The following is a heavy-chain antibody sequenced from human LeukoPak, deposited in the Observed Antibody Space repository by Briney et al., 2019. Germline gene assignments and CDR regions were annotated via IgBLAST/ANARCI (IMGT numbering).Heavy chain of an antibody. D-gene: IGHD5-12*01. CDR2: IIPIFGTA. J-gene: IGHJ3*02. CDR3: SLNQERGYSGYEHAFDI. CDR1: GGTFSSYA. V-gene: IGHV1-69*01. Sequence: GASVKVSCKASGGTFSSYAISWVRQAPGQGLEWMGGIIPIFGTANYAQKFQGRVTITADESTSTAYMELSSLRSEDTAVYYCSLNQERGYSGYEHAFDIWGQGTTVTVSS.